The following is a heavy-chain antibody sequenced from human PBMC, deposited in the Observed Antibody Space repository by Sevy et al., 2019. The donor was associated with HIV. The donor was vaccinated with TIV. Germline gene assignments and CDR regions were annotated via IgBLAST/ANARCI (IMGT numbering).Heavy chain of an antibody. CDR2: IFSRGGT. J-gene: IGHJ4*02. Sequence: SESLSLTCSVSGASINSGNYYWSWIRQPAGKGLEWIGRIFSRGGTMYNPSLQGRVTVSIDTAKKYFSLELKSVTAADTAVYYCARENIIEVVGDLAYPLFDSWGQGTQVTVSS. V-gene: IGHV4-61*02. D-gene: IGHD2-15*01. CDR3: ARENIIEVVGDLAYPLFDS. CDR1: GASINSGNYY.